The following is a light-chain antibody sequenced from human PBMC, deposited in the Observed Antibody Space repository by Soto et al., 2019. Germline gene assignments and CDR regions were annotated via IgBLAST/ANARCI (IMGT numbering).Light chain of an antibody. CDR3: QQYENLPT. CDR2: DAS. J-gene: IGKJ5*01. CDR1: QNINNY. V-gene: IGKV1-33*01. Sequence: DVQMTQSPSSLPASVGDRVTITCQASQNINNYLNWYQQTPGRAPKLRIYDASNLEAGVPSRLRGSGSGTDFTFTISRLQPEDIATYYCQQYENLPTFGQGTRLEI.